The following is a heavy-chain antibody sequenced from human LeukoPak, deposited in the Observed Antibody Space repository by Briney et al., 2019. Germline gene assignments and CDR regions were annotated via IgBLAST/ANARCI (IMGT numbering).Heavy chain of an antibody. D-gene: IGHD6-19*01. V-gene: IGHV4-34*01. CDR1: GGSFSGYY. Sequence: SETLSLTCVVYGGSFSGYYWSWIRQPPGKGQEWIGEINHSGSTNYNPSLKSRVTISVDTSKNQFSLKLSSVTAPDTAVYYCARARPYSSGWYYQEWFDPWGQGTLVTVSS. CDR3: ARARPYSSGWYYQEWFDP. J-gene: IGHJ5*02. CDR2: INHSGST.